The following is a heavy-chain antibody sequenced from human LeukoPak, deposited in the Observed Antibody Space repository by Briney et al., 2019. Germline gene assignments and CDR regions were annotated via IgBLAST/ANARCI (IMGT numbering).Heavy chain of an antibody. V-gene: IGHV3-21*01. Sequence: GGSLRLSCAASGFTFSSYSMNWVRQAPGKGLEWVSSISSSSSYIYYADSVKGRFTISRDNAKNSLYLQMNSLRAEDTAVYYCARDNRIVGAKGAFDIXXXGTXVTVXS. CDR1: GFTFSSYS. CDR3: ARDNRIVGAKGAFDI. J-gene: IGHJ3*02. CDR2: ISSSSSYI. D-gene: IGHD1-26*01.